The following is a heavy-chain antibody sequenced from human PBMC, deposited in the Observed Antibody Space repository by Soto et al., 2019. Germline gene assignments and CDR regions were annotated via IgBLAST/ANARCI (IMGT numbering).Heavy chain of an antibody. CDR1: GYTFTGHY. CDR2: IGPKNGDT. CDR3: GRGRSGELVVFY. V-gene: IGHV1-2*02. D-gene: IGHD1-7*01. Sequence: QVQLVQSGAEVKESGASVKVSCKASGYTFTGHYIHWVRQAPGQGFEWVGEIGPKNGDTRYAQKFQGRVVMTKDSSITTVYMELSNLSPDDTAVYYCGRGRSGELVVFYWGQGTLVTVHS. J-gene: IGHJ4*02.